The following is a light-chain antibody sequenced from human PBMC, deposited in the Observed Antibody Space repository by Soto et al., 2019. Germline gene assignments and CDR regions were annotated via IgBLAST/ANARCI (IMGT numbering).Light chain of an antibody. CDR2: EVT. J-gene: IGLJ2*01. Sequence: QSALTQPASVSGSPGQSITISCTGTSSDVGSDDLVSWYQQHPGKAPKLMIFEVTKRPSGVSNRFSGSKSGNTASLTISGLQADDEADYYCCAYAGSSILVFGGGTKLTVL. V-gene: IGLV2-23*02. CDR3: CAYAGSSILV. CDR1: SSDVGSDDL.